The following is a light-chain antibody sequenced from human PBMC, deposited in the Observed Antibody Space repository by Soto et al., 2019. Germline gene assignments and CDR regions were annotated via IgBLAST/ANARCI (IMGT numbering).Light chain of an antibody. CDR2: EVS. CDR1: SSDVGAYNF. Sequence: QSALTQPASVSGSPGQSITISCIGTSSDVGAYNFVSWYQQHPGRVPKLMIYEVSNRPSGVSHRFSGSKSGNTASLTISVLQAEDEADYYCSSYTSTNAGVFGGGTKLTVL. CDR3: SSYTSTNAGV. J-gene: IGLJ3*02. V-gene: IGLV2-14*01.